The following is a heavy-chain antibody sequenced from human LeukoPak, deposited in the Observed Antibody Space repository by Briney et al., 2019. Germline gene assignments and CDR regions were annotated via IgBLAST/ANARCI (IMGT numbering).Heavy chain of an antibody. CDR2: IYHSGST. Sequence: SETLSLTCTVSGGSISSSSYYWGWIRQPPGKGLEWIGSIYHSGSTYYNPSLKSRVTISVDTSKNQFSLKLSSVTAADTAVYYCARGKVRGVRFDYWGQGTLVTVSS. CDR3: ARGKVRGVRFDY. V-gene: IGHV4-39*07. D-gene: IGHD3-10*01. J-gene: IGHJ4*02. CDR1: GGSISSSSYY.